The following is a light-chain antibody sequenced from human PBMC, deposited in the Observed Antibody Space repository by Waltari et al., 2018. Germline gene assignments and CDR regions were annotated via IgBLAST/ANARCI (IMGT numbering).Light chain of an antibody. V-gene: IGKV4-1*01. CDR3: QQYYSTPLT. J-gene: IGKJ4*01. Sequence: DIVMTQSPDSLALSLGERPTISCKSSQSVLHASNNRNYLAWYQQRPGQSPKLFISWASTRQSGVPDRFSGSWSAADFTLTITSLQAEDVATYYCQQYYSTPLTFGGGTKVAIK. CDR1: QSVLHASNNRNY. CDR2: WAS.